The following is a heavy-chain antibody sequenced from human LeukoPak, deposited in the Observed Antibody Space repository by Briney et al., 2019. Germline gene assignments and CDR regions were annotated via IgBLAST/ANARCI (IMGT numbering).Heavy chain of an antibody. J-gene: IGHJ4*02. V-gene: IGHV4-34*01. D-gene: IGHD1-26*01. CDR1: GVSFSGYY. CDR2: INHRGST. CDR3: ARGSGAIRY. Sequence: SETLSLTCAVYGVSFSGYYWSWIRQPPGKGLEWIGEINHRGSTNYNPSLKSRVTISVDTSKNQFSLRLSSVTAAHTALYYCARGSGAIRYWGQGTLVTVSS.